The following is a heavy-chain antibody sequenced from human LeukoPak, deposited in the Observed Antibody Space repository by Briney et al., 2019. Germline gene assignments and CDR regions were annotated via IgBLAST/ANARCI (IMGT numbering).Heavy chain of an antibody. D-gene: IGHD2-21*01. J-gene: IGHJ4*02. Sequence: GGSLRLSCAASGFTFSSYGMHWVRHARGKGVEWVTFIRYDGSNKYYADSVKGRFTISRDNSKNTLYLQMNSLRAEDTAVYYCAKDLKAYTYCCGDCTTGAFDYWGQGTLVTVSS. V-gene: IGHV3-30*02. CDR1: GFTFSSYG. CDR2: IRYDGSNK. CDR3: AKDLKAYTYCCGDCTTGAFDY.